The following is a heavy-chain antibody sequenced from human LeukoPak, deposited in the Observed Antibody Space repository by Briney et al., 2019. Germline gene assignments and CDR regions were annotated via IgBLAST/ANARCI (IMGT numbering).Heavy chain of an antibody. CDR1: GGSISSNRHY. J-gene: IGHJ6*02. CDR3: ARSLQYNNNNYFYYGMDV. Sequence: SETLSLTCTVSGGSISSNRHYWGWIRQPPGKGLERIGNIYHGGSTYYNPSLKSRVTISVDTSKNQFSLKLSSVTAADTAVYYCARSLQYNNNNYFYYGMDVWGQGTTVTVSS. D-gene: IGHD3-10*01. CDR2: IYHGGST. V-gene: IGHV4-39*01.